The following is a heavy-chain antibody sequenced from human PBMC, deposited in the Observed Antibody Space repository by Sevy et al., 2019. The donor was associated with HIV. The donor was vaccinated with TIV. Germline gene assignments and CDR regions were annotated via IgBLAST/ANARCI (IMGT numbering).Heavy chain of an antibody. V-gene: IGHV3-7*03. J-gene: IGHJ6*03. D-gene: IGHD6-19*01. CDR3: AREEAGTPYYYDYYMDV. Sequence: GGSLRLSCAASGFTFSSYWLSWVRQAPGKGLEWVANIKQDGSEKYYVDSVKGRFTISRDNAKNSLYLQMNSLRAEDTAVYYCAREEAGTPYYYDYYMDVWGKGTTVTVSS. CDR1: GFTFSSYW. CDR2: IKQDGSEK.